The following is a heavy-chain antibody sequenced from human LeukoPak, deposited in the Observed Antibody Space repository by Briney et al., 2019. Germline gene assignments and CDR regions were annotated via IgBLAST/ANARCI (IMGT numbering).Heavy chain of an antibody. V-gene: IGHV4-34*01. D-gene: IGHD2-21*02. Sequence: SETLSLTCAVYGGSLGGYYWSWIRQPPGKGLEWIGEIYHSGRTNDNPSLKSRVTISIDTSKNQFSLKLNSVTAADTAVYYCARGTGVTHYYYYGMDVWGQGTTVTVSS. CDR3: ARGTGVTHYYYYGMDV. CDR1: GGSLGGYY. CDR2: IYHSGRT. J-gene: IGHJ6*02.